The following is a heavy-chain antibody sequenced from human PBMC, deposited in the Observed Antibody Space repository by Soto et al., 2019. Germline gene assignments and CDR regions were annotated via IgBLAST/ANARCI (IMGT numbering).Heavy chain of an antibody. CDR2: VFYDGTT. CDR1: GGPINTNNYY. D-gene: IGHD2-21*01. CDR3: ARLVVVSQVANV. Sequence: SETLSLTSTVAGGPINTNNYYWGRVRKPPGKGLEWIGSVFYDGTTYYSPSLKSRVTISLATSRTQFSLKLNSVTAADTAVYYCARLVVVSQVANVWGQGTLVTVSS. J-gene: IGHJ4*02. V-gene: IGHV4-39*01.